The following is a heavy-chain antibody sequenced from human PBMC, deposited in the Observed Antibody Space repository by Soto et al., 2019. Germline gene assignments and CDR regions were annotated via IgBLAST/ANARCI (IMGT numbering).Heavy chain of an antibody. CDR1: GGPFSGYY. V-gene: IGHV4-34*01. Sequence: QVQLQQWGAGLLKPSETLSLTCGVYGGPFSGYYWSWIRQPPGKGLEWIGEINHSGTTNYNPSLKSRVTTSIDTSKNQFSLRLGSVSAADTAVYYCARGRSYYGAGSLNWFDPWGQGTLVTVSS. D-gene: IGHD3-10*01. CDR3: ARGRSYYGAGSLNWFDP. J-gene: IGHJ5*02. CDR2: INHSGTT.